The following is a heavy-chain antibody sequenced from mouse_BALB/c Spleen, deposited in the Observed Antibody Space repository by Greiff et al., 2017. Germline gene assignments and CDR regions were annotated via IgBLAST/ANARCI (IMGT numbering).Heavy chain of an antibody. Sequence: VKLQESGAELARPGASVKMSCKASGYTFTSYTMHWVKQRPGQGLEWIGYINPSSGYTNYNQKFKDKATLTADKSSSTAYMQLSSLTSEDSAVYYCARWCGNYGGVWAMDYWGQGTSVTVSS. CDR2: INPSSGYT. CDR1: GYTFTSYT. CDR3: ARWCGNYGGVWAMDY. D-gene: IGHD2-1*01. J-gene: IGHJ4*01. V-gene: IGHV1-4*01.